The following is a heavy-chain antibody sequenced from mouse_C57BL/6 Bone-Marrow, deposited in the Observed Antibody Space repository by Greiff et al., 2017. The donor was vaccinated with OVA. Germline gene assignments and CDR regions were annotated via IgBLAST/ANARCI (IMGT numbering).Heavy chain of an antibody. D-gene: IGHD2-1*01. J-gene: IGHJ2*01. CDR2: IDPENGDT. V-gene: IGHV14-4*01. CDR1: GFNIKDDY. Sequence: EVKLQQSGAELMRPGASVKLSCTASGFNIKDDYMHWVKQRPEQGLEWIGRIDPENGDTEYASKFQGKATITADTSSNTAYLQLSSLTSEDTAVYYCTSYGNFDYWGQGTTLTVSS. CDR3: TSYGNFDY.